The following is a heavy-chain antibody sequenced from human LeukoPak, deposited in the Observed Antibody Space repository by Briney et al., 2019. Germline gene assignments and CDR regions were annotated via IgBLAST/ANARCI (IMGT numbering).Heavy chain of an antibody. CDR3: ARDRGGGYDSYYYYGMDV. CDR2: INSDGGSI. V-gene: IGHV3-74*01. CDR1: GFTFSSYW. Sequence: GGSLRLSCAASGFTFSSYWMHWVRQAPGKGLVWVSRINSDGGSISHADSVKGRFTISRDNAKNTLYMQMNSLRAEDSAVYYCARDRGGGYDSYYYYGMDVWGKGTTVTVSS. J-gene: IGHJ6*04. D-gene: IGHD5-12*01.